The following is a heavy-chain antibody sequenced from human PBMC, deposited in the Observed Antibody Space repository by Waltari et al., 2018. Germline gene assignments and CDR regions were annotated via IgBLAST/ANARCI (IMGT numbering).Heavy chain of an antibody. Sequence: QVQLQESGPGLLKPSQTLSLTCTVSGGSIRSGYYYWTWIRQPAGKGLEWIGYIYTAGSTNYNPSLKSRATISVDTSKNQFSLKVSSVTAADTAVYYCARETTTYVYDSWGQGTLVTVSS. CDR1: GGSIRSGYYY. CDR2: IYTAGST. J-gene: IGHJ4*02. D-gene: IGHD1-20*01. CDR3: ARETTTYVYDS. V-gene: IGHV4-61*09.